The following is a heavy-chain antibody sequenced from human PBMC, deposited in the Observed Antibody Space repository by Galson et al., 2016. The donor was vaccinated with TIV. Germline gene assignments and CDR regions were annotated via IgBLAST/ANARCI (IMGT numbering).Heavy chain of an antibody. J-gene: IGHJ4*02. Sequence: SLRLSCAASGFTFGSFAMAWVRQAPGKGLEWVSTISGAARSTYYSDSVKGRFTISRDNSKSTLFLQMDTLRVDDTSIYYCATTGVTTGFEYWGQGALVTVSS. CDR1: GFTFGSFA. V-gene: IGHV3-23*01. CDR2: ISGAARST. D-gene: IGHD4-17*01. CDR3: ATTGVTTGFEY.